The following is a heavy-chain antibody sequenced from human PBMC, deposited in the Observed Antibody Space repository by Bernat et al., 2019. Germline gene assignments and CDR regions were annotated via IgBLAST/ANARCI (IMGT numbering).Heavy chain of an antibody. Sequence: EVQLVESGGGLVQPGGSLRLSCAASGFTFSSYSMNWVRQAPGKGLEWVSYISSSSGTIYYADSVKGRFTISRDNAKNSLYLEMNSLRAEDTAVYYCARITEGSYYDSSGYFADALDIWGQGTMVTVSS. CDR2: ISSSSGTI. V-gene: IGHV3-48*01. J-gene: IGHJ3*02. CDR3: ARITEGSYYDSSGYFADALDI. D-gene: IGHD3-22*01. CDR1: GFTFSSYS.